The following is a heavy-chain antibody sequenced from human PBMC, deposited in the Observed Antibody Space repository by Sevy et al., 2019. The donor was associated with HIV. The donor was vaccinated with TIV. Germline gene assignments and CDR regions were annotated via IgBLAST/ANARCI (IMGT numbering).Heavy chain of an antibody. CDR2: IWYDGSSK. CDR1: GFSFSNYG. V-gene: IGHV3-33*01. J-gene: IGHJ4*02. CDR3: ARGADYFDSSGANFEY. Sequence: GGSLRLSCAASGFSFSNYGMHWVRQAPGKGLERVALIWYDGSSKYYADSVKGRLTISRDNSKNTLSLQMNSLRAEDTAMYYCARGADYFDSSGANFEYWGQGTLVTVSS. D-gene: IGHD3-22*01.